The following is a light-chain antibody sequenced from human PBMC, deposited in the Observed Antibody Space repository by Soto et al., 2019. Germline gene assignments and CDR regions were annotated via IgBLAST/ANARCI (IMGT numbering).Light chain of an antibody. J-gene: IGKJ1*01. CDR2: AAS. CDR3: QQSYSTPWT. CDR1: QSISSY. Sequence: DIQMTQSPSTLPASVGDRVTITCRASQSISSYLNWYQQKPGKAPKLLIYAASSLQSGVPSRFSSSGSGNDFTITISSLQPEDFATYYCQQSYSTPWTFGQGPKVDIK. V-gene: IGKV1-39*01.